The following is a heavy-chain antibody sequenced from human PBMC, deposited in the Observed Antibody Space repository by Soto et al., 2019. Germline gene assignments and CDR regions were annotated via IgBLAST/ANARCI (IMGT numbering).Heavy chain of an antibody. J-gene: IGHJ5*02. CDR2: IKQDGSEK. CDR3: ARDSPGYDFWSGYYA. V-gene: IGHV3-7*05. CDR1: GFTFSSYW. Sequence: GGSLRLSCAASGFTFSSYWMSWVRQAPGKGLEWVANIKQDGSEKYYVDSVKGRFTISRDNAKNSLYLQMNSLRAEDTAVYYCARDSPGYDFWSGYYAWGQGTLVTVSS. D-gene: IGHD3-3*01.